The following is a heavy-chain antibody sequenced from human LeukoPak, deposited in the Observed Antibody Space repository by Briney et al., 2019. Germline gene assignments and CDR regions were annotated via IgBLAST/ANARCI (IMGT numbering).Heavy chain of an antibody. V-gene: IGHV4-59*01. CDR3: AKTKLAAAGYFDY. Sequence: SETLSLTCTVSGGSISSYYWSWIRQPPGKGLEWIGYIYYSGSTNYNPSLKSRVTISVDTSKNQFSLKLSSVTAADTAVYYCAKTKLAAAGYFDYWGQGTLVTVSS. CDR1: GGSISSYY. CDR2: IYYSGST. J-gene: IGHJ4*02. D-gene: IGHD6-13*01.